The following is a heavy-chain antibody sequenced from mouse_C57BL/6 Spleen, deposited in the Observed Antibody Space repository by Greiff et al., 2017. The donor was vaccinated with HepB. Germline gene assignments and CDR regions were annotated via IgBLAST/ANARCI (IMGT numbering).Heavy chain of an antibody. D-gene: IGHD2-10*01. Sequence: QVQLQQSGAELVMPGASVKLSCKASGYTFTSYWMHWVKQRPGQGLEWIGEIDPSDSDTNYNQKFKGKSTLTVDKSSSTAYMQLSSLTSEDSAVYSCAKRDLLGYAMDYWRQGTSVTVSS. CDR2: IDPSDSDT. V-gene: IGHV1-69*01. CDR1: GYTFTSYW. CDR3: AKRDLLGYAMDY. J-gene: IGHJ4*01.